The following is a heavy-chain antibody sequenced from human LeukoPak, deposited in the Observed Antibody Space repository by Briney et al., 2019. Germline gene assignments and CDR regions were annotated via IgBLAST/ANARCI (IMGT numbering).Heavy chain of an antibody. CDR1: GFTFSSYE. CDR3: ARDLKGDGARRHTFDY. D-gene: IGHD6-6*01. Sequence: PGGSLRLSCAASGFTFSSYEMNWVRQAPGKGLEWASYISSGGGIKYYADSVKGRFTISRDDAKNSLFLQMSSLTVEDTAIYYCARDLKGDGARRHTFDYWGQGTLVTVSS. V-gene: IGHV3-48*03. CDR2: ISSGGGIK. J-gene: IGHJ4*02.